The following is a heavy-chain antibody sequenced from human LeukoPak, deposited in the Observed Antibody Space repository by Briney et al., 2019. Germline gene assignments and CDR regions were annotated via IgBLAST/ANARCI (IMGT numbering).Heavy chain of an antibody. CDR1: GFTFDDYA. CDR3: AKGVYSGWFLYYYYGMDV. J-gene: IGHJ6*02. CDR2: ISGDGGST. D-gene: IGHD5-12*01. V-gene: IGHV3-43*02. Sequence: GGSLRLSCAASGFTFDDYAMHWVRQAPGKGLEWVSLISGDGGSTYYADSVKGRFTISRDNSKNSLYLQMNSLRTEDTALYYCAKGVYSGWFLYYYYGMDVWGQGTTVTVSS.